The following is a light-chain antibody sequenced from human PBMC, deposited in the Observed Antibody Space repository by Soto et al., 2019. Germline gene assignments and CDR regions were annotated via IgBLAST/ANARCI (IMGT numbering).Light chain of an antibody. CDR3: SSYTTSSTPL. V-gene: IGLV2-14*01. CDR2: EVS. Sequence: QSALTQPVSVSGSPGQSITISCTGTSSDVGGYNYVSWYQQHPGKAPKLMIYEVSHRPSGVSNRFSGSKSGNTASLTISGLQAEDEADYYCSSYTTSSTPLFGGGTKVTVL. CDR1: SSDVGGYNY. J-gene: IGLJ2*01.